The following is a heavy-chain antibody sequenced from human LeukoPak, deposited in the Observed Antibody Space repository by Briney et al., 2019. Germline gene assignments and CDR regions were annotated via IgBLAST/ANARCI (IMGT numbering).Heavy chain of an antibody. Sequence: SETLSLTCTVSGGSISRGDYYWSWISQPPGKGLEWVGYIYYSGSTYYNPSLKSRVTISVDTSKNQFSLKLNSVTAADTAVYYCARGDCGGDCYAFDYWGQGTLVTVSS. CDR2: IYYSGST. CDR1: GGSISRGDYY. J-gene: IGHJ4*02. V-gene: IGHV4-30-4*01. D-gene: IGHD2-21*02. CDR3: ARGDCGGDCYAFDY.